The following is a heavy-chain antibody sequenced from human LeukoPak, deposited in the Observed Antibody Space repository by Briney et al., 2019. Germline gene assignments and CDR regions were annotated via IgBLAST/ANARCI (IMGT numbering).Heavy chain of an antibody. J-gene: IGHJ3*01. CDR3: AAEAAYYYDSRDAFDV. D-gene: IGHD3-22*01. Sequence: SVKVSCKASVFTFTSSAVQWVRQARGQRLEWIGWIVVGSGNTNYAQKFQERVTITRDMSTSLVYMELSSLRSEDTAVYYCAAEAAYYYDSRDAFDVWGQGTMVTVSS. V-gene: IGHV1-58*01. CDR2: IVVGSGNT. CDR1: VFTFTSSA.